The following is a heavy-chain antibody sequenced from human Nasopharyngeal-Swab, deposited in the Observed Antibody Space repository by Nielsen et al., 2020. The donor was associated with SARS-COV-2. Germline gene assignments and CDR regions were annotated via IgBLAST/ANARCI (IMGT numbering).Heavy chain of an antibody. CDR3: ARGSSWYEELDY. Sequence: ASAKVSCKASGYSSTSYDINWVRQATGQGLEWMGWMNPNSGNTGYAQKFQGRVTMTRNTSISTAYMELSSLRSEDTAVYYCARGSSWYEELDYWGQGTLVTVSS. D-gene: IGHD6-13*01. CDR1: GYSSTSYD. J-gene: IGHJ4*02. CDR2: MNPNSGNT. V-gene: IGHV1-8*01.